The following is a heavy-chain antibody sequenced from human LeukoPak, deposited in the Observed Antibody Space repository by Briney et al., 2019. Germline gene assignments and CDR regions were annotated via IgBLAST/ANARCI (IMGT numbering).Heavy chain of an antibody. CDR1: GFTFSSYG. Sequence: GRSLRLSCAASGFTFSSYGMHWVRQAPGKGLEWVAVIWYDGSNKYYADSVKGRFTISRDNSKNTLYLQMNSLRAEDTAVYYCANIYSSSSPIYFDYWGQGTLVTVSS. D-gene: IGHD6-6*01. J-gene: IGHJ4*02. V-gene: IGHV3-33*06. CDR3: ANIYSSSSPIYFDY. CDR2: IWYDGSNK.